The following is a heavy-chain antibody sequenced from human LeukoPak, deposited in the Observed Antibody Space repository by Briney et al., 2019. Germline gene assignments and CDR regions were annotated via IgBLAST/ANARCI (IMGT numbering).Heavy chain of an antibody. CDR1: GFIGSSNY. J-gene: IGHJ6*03. CDR2: IYSGGST. D-gene: IGHD3-10*01. Sequence: GGSLRLPCAASGFIGSSNYMSWVRQAPGKGLEWVSVIYSGGSTYYADSVKGRFTISRDKSKNTLYLQMNSLRAEDTAVYYCARCRVTMLRGITIGDYGYYMDVWGKGTTVTISS. CDR3: ARCRVTMLRGITIGDYGYYMDV. V-gene: IGHV3-66*01.